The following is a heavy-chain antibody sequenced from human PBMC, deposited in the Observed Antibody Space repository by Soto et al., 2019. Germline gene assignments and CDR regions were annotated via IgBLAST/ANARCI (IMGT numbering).Heavy chain of an antibody. CDR1: GXTFSCYS. D-gene: IGHD3-16*01. CDR2: ISGGDSSP. J-gene: IGHJ4*02. V-gene: IGHV3-23*01. CDR3: AKWHTYNYDSLAFSGFDC. Sequence: PXGSLRLTCVASGXTFSCYSMTGVHQAPENGLELVSSISGGDSSPYYADSVKGRFKIYRDNSKNTLYLQMNSLRADDTAAYYCAKWHTYNYDSLAFSGFDCWGQGTQFTVSS.